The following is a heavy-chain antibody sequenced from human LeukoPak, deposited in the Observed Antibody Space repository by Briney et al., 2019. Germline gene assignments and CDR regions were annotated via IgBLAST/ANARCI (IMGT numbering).Heavy chain of an antibody. CDR3: ARAKKQGTTVTTGWFDP. Sequence: SVKICCKTSAGTFSSYTSSWVRHAPGQGLERMGTIIPILGIANYAQKFQGRVTITADKSTSTAYMELSSLRSEDTAVYYCARAKKQGTTVTTGWFDPWGQGTLVTVSS. D-gene: IGHD4-11*01. CDR2: IIPILGIA. V-gene: IGHV1-69*02. J-gene: IGHJ5*02. CDR1: AGTFSSYT.